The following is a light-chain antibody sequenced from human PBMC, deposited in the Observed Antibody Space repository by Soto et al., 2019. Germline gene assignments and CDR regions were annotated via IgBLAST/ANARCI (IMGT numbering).Light chain of an antibody. CDR2: EVS. Sequence: QSVLTQPASVSGSPGHSITISCTGPSSDVGSYNLVSWYQQHPGKAPKLMIYEVSKRPSGVSNRFSGSKSGNTASLTISGLQAEAEADYYCCSYAGSSTYVFGTGTKVPVL. J-gene: IGLJ1*01. V-gene: IGLV2-23*02. CDR3: CSYAGSSTYV. CDR1: SSDVGSYNL.